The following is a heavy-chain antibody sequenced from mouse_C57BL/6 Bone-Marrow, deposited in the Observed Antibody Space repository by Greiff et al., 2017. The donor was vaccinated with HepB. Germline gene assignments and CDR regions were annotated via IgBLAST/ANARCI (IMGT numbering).Heavy chain of an antibody. V-gene: IGHV1-53*01. CDR3: ARSETYWYFDV. CDR1: GYTFTSYW. Sequence: QVHVKQPGTELVKPGASVKLSCKASGYTFTSYWMHWVKQRPGQGLEWIGNINPSNGGTNYNEKFKSKATLTVDKSSSTAYMQLSSLTSEDSAVYYCARSETYWYFDVWGTGTTVTVSS. J-gene: IGHJ1*03. CDR2: INPSNGGT.